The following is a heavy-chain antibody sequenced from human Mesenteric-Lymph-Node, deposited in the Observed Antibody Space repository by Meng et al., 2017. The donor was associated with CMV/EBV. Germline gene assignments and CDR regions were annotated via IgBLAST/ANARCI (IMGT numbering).Heavy chain of an antibody. Sequence: SVKVSCKASGYTFTSYDINWVRQATGQGLEWMGRIIPILGIANYAQKFQGRVTITADKSTSTAYMELSSLRSEDTAVYYCAREGGITIFGGGVWGQGTLVTVSS. CDR1: GYTFTSYD. V-gene: IGHV1-69*04. D-gene: IGHD3-3*01. CDR2: IIPILGIA. CDR3: AREGGITIFGGGV. J-gene: IGHJ4*02.